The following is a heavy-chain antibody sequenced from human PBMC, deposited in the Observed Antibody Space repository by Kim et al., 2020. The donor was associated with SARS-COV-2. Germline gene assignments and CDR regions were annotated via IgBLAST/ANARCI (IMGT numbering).Heavy chain of an antibody. Sequence: GESLKISCMGSGYSFTIYWIGWVRQMPGKGLEWMGIIYPGDSDTRYSPSFQGQVTISVDKSISTAYLQWSSLKAPDTATYYCARHPPVRGVITPSDYWGQGTLVTVSS. CDR1: GYSFTIYW. CDR3: ARHPPVRGVITPSDY. V-gene: IGHV5-51*01. J-gene: IGHJ4*02. D-gene: IGHD3-10*01. CDR2: IYPGDSDT.